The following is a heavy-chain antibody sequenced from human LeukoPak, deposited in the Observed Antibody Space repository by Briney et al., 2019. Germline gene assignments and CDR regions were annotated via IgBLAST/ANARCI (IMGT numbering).Heavy chain of an antibody. J-gene: IGHJ5*02. D-gene: IGHD6-13*01. CDR3: ARVTFIAAAGTGWFDP. Sequence: PSQTLSLTCTLSGGSITSGRYYWSWIRQPPGKGLEWIGYIYYSGSTNYNPSLKSRVTISVDTSKNQFSLKLSSVTAADTAVYYCARVTFIAAAGTGWFDPWGQGTLVTVSS. V-gene: IGHV4-61*01. CDR1: GGSITSGRYY. CDR2: IYYSGST.